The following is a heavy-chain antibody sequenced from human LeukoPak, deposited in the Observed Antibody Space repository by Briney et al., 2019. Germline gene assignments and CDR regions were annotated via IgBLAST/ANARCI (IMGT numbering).Heavy chain of an antibody. V-gene: IGHV3-48*01. Sequence: PGGSLRLSYAASAFTFSSYSMNWVRQAPGKGLEWVSYISSSSSTIYYADSVKGRFTISRDNAKNSLYLQMNSLRAEDTALYYCARRVVITRLIDAFDIWGQGTMVTVSS. CDR2: ISSSSSTI. D-gene: IGHD3-22*01. CDR3: ARRVVITRLIDAFDI. CDR1: AFTFSSYS. J-gene: IGHJ3*02.